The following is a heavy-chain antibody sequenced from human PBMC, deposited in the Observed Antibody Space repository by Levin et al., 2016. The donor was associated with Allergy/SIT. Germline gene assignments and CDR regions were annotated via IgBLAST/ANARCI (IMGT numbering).Heavy chain of an antibody. CDR3: ARGPGPAAPFDY. V-gene: IGHV1-69*02. J-gene: IGHJ4*02. D-gene: IGHD2-2*01. CDR2: IIPILGIA. CDR1: GGTFSSYT. Sequence: SVKVSCKASGGTFSSYTISWVRQAPGQGLEWMGRIIPILGIANYAQKFQGRVTITADKSTSTAYMELSSLRSEDTAVYYCARGPGPAAPFDYWGQGTLVTVSS.